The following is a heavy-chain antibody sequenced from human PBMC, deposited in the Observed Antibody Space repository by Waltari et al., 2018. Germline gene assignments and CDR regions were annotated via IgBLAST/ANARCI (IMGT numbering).Heavy chain of an antibody. J-gene: IGHJ3*02. CDR3: ARGAPYYYDSSGYYYHAFDI. CDR2: IIPIFGTA. D-gene: IGHD3-22*01. V-gene: IGHV1-69*12. Sequence: QVQLVQSGAEVKTPGSSVQISCKASVGTFSSYAIGWVLQAPGQGLEWMGGIIPIFGTANYAQKFQGRVTITADESTSTAYMELSSLRSEDTAVYYCARGAPYYYDSSGYYYHAFDIWGQGTMVTVSS. CDR1: VGTFSSYA.